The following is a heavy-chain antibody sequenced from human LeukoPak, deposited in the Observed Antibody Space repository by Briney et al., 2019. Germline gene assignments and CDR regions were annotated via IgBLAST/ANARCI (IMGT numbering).Heavy chain of an antibody. CDR2: ISWNSGSI. Sequence: GGSLRLSCAASGFTFDDYAMHWVRQAPGKGLEWVSGISWNSGSIGYADSVKGRFTISRDNAKNTLYLQMNSLRAEDTAMYYCARDFDRYYFGYWGQGTLVTVSS. D-gene: IGHD3-9*01. J-gene: IGHJ4*02. CDR1: GFTFDDYA. CDR3: ARDFDRYYFGY. V-gene: IGHV3-9*01.